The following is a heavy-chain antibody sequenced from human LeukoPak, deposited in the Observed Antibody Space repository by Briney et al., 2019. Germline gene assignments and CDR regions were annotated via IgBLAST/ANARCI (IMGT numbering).Heavy chain of an antibody. CDR1: GGSISSYY. CDR2: IYYSGNT. V-gene: IGHV4-59*01. D-gene: IGHD5-18*01. CDR3: ARERGYSYGYGPYYGMDV. J-gene: IGHJ6*02. Sequence: PSETLSLTCTVSGGSISSYYWSWIRQPPGKGLEGIGHIYYSGNTNYNPSLKSRVTISVDTSKNQFSLKLSSVTAADTAVYYCARERGYSYGYGPYYGMDVWGQGTTVTVSS.